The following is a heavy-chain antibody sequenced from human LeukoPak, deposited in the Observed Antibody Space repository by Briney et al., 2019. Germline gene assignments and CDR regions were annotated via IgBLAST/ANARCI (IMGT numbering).Heavy chain of an antibody. D-gene: IGHD3-22*01. CDR1: GGSISSYY. CDR2: IYYSGST. Sequence: SETLSLTCTVSGGSISSYYWSWIRQPPGKGLEWIGYIYYSGSTNYNPSLESRVTISVDTSKNQFSLNLSSVTAADTPVYYCSGQLSYYYDSSGYYGYYFDYWGQGTLVTVSP. CDR3: SGQLSYYYDSSGYYGYYFDY. J-gene: IGHJ4*02. V-gene: IGHV4-59*08.